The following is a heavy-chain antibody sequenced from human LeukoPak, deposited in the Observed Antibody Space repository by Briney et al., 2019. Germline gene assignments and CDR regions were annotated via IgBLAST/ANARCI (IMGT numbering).Heavy chain of an antibody. D-gene: IGHD2-15*01. J-gene: IGHJ5*02. V-gene: IGHV1-69*02. CDR1: GGTFSSYP. CDR2: IIPILGIA. CDR3: ARLGYCSGGSCYTQWFDP. Sequence: ASVKVSCKASGGTFSSYPISWVRQAPGQGLEWMGRIIPILGIANYAQKFQGRVTITADKSTSTAYMELSSLRSEDTAVYYCARLGYCSGGSCYTQWFDPWGQGTLVTVSS.